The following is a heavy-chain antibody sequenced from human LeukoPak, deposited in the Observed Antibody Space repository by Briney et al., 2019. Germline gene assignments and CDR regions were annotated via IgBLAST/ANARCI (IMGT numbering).Heavy chain of an antibody. V-gene: IGHV1-69*13. CDR1: GGTFSSYA. D-gene: IGHD3-3*01. CDR2: IIPIFGTA. Sequence: SVKVSCKASGGTFSSYAISWVRQAPGQGLEWMGGIIPIFGTANYAQKFQGRVTITADESTSTAYMEQNSLRSEDTAVYYCATLGYDFWSGYYIWFDPWGQGTLVTVSS. J-gene: IGHJ5*02. CDR3: ATLGYDFWSGYYIWFDP.